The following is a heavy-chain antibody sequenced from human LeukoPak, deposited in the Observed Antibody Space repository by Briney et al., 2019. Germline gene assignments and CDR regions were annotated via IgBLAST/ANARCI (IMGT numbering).Heavy chain of an antibody. J-gene: IGHJ4*02. CDR1: GGPFSGYY. CDR3: ARGSRGYSYG. CDR2: IYYSAST. V-gene: IGHV4-59*01. Sequence: PSETLSLTCAVYGGPFSGYYWSWIRQPPGKGLEWIGYIYYSASTNYNPSLKSRVTISVDTSKNQFSLKLSSVTVADTTVYFCARGSRGYSYGWGQGTLVTVSS. D-gene: IGHD5-18*01.